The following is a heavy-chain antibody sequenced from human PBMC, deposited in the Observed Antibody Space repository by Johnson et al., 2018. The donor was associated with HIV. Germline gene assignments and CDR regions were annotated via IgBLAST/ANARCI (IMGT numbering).Heavy chain of an antibody. CDR2: ISWNSGNI. CDR3: ARGRGALDI. V-gene: IGHV3-9*01. D-gene: IGHD3-16*01. J-gene: IGHJ3*02. Sequence: VQLVESGGGLVQPGRSLRLSCAASGFTFDDYAMHWVRQAPGKGLEWVSGISWNSGNIGYADSVRGRFTISRDNAKNSLYLQMNSLRAEDTAVYYCARGRGALDIWGQGTMVTVSS. CDR1: GFTFDDYA.